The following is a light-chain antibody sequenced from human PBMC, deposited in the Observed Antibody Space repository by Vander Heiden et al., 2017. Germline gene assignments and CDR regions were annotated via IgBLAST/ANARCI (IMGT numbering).Light chain of an antibody. CDR3: QQSYSRHF. CDR2: AAS. J-gene: IGKJ3*01. Sequence: DIQLTQSPSSLSASVGDRVTITCRASQTIDTYLNWYQHKWGKAPKLLISAASTLQSGVPSRFSGSGSGTEFTLTISSLQPEDFATYYCQQSYSRHFFGPGTKVDMK. V-gene: IGKV1-39*01. CDR1: QTIDTY.